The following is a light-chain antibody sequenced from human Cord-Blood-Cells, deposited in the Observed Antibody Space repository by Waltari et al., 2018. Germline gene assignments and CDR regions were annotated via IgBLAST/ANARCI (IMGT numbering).Light chain of an antibody. J-gene: IGLJ3*02. CDR1: SSDVGSYNL. CDR3: RLYAGSSTV. V-gene: IGLV2-23*01. CDR2: EGS. Sequence: QSALTQPASVSGSPGQSITITCTGTSSDVGSYNLVSWYQQHPGKAPQLMFYEGSKLHSGVSNGFSGSTSRNTASLTICGLQAEDEADYYCRLYAGSSTVFGAGTKLPGL.